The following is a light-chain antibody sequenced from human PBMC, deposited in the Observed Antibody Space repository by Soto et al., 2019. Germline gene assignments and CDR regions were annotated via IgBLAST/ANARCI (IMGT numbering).Light chain of an antibody. CDR1: GSDVGGYNY. Sequence: QSALTQPRSVSGSPGQSVTISCTGTGSDVGGYNYVSWYQQHPGKAPKLMIYDVSKRPSGVPDRFSGSKSGNTASLTISGLQAEDEADYYCCSYAGSYTRVFGGGTKVTVL. J-gene: IGLJ2*01. CDR3: CSYAGSYTRV. V-gene: IGLV2-11*01. CDR2: DVS.